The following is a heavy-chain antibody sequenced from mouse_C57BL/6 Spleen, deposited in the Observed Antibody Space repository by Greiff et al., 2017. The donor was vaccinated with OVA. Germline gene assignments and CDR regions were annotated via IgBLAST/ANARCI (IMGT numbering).Heavy chain of an antibody. J-gene: IGHJ4*01. CDR1: GYTFTSYW. V-gene: IGHV1-53*01. D-gene: IGHD2-4*01. CDR3: ARGGYDYLYAMDY. CDR2: INPSNGGT. Sequence: QVQLQQPGTDLVKPGASVKLSCKASGYTFTSYWMHWVKQRPGQGLEWIGNINPSNGGTNYNEKFKSKATLTVDKSSSTAYMQLSSLTSEDSAVYYCARGGYDYLYAMDYWGQGTSVTVSS.